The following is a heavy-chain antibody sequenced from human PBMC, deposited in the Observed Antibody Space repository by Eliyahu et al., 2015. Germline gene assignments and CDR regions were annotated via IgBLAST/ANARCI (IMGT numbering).Heavy chain of an antibody. CDR3: ATNGCNGGNCFSGANNWFDP. Sequence: QLQLQESGPGLVKPSETLSLTCTVSGGSITSTPYYWAWIRQPPGKGPEWIGSIYYSGSSHYNPSLKSRVTISVDTSKNQFSLRLRSVTAADTAVYYCATNGCNGGNCFSGANNWFDPWGQGILVTVSS. CDR1: GGSITSTPYY. J-gene: IGHJ5*02. V-gene: IGHV4-39*01. D-gene: IGHD2-15*01. CDR2: IYYSGSS.